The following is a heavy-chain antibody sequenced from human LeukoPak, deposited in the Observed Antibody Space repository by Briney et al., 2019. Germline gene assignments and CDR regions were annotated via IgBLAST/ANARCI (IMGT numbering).Heavy chain of an antibody. Sequence: GGSLRLSCAASRFTFSDYTMNWVRQAPGKGLEWVSSISTSSIYIYYADSVRGRFTISRDNARNSLYLHMNSLKTEDTAVYYCTTPSIAAAGRRPYWGQGTLVTVSS. D-gene: IGHD6-13*01. J-gene: IGHJ4*02. CDR1: RFTFSDYT. CDR3: TTPSIAAAGRRPY. CDR2: ISTSSIYI. V-gene: IGHV3-21*03.